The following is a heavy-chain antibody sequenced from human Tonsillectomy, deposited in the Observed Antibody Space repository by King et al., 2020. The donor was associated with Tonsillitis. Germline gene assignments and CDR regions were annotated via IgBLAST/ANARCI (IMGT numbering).Heavy chain of an antibody. J-gene: IGHJ4*02. Sequence: VQLVQSGTEVKKPGAPVKISCKVSGYTFTDSYIHWVPQAPGNGLEWMGLVDPEDGETIYTEKFQGRVTITADTSTGTAYMELSSLRSDDTAVYYCATNFMAKPFDSWGQGTLVIVSS. CDR2: VDPEDGET. CDR1: GYTFTDSY. V-gene: IGHV1-69-2*01. CDR3: ATNFMAKPFDS. D-gene: IGHD3-10*01.